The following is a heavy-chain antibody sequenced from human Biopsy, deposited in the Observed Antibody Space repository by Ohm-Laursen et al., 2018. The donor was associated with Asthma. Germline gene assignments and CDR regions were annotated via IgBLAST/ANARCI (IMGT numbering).Heavy chain of an antibody. CDR2: IMTVFGTT. CDR3: ARCQVGYSSGWSLLLKKIYYPGMDV. D-gene: IGHD6-19*01. CDR1: GGTFSNFA. J-gene: IGHJ6*02. V-gene: IGHV1-69*13. Sequence: ASVKVSCKAPGGTFSNFAISWVRQAPGQGLEWLGGIMTVFGTTNYAQKFQGRVTITADEPTSTAYMEVTSLRSEDTAIYYCARCQVGYSSGWSLLLKKIYYPGMDVWGQGTAVTVSS.